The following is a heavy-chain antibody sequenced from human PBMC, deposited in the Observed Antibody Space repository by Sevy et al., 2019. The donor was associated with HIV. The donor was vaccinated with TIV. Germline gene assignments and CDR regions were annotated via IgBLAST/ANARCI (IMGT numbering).Heavy chain of an antibody. CDR3: AHETFGRFES. Sequence: GGSLRISCAASGFTFSANCMNWVRQAPGKGLEWVANIKGDGSDKHYVDSVEGRFTISRDNAKNLLYLQMNSLRVEDTAVYYCAHETFGRFESRGQGTLVTVSS. J-gene: IGHJ4*02. D-gene: IGHD3-16*01. CDR1: GFTFSANC. CDR2: IKGDGSDK. V-gene: IGHV3-7*01.